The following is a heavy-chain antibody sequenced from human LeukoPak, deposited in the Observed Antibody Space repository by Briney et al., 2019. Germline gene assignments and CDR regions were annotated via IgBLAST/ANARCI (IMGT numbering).Heavy chain of an antibody. CDR2: INPNSGGT. V-gene: IGHV1-2*02. CDR3: AGSSGWHNFDY. Sequence: ASVKVSCKASGYTFTGYFIHWVRQAPGQGLEWMGWINPNSGGTNYAQKFQGRVTMTRDTSISTAYMELSRLRSDDTAVYYCAGSSGWHNFDYWGQGTLVTVSS. D-gene: IGHD6-19*01. CDR1: GYTFTGYF. J-gene: IGHJ4*02.